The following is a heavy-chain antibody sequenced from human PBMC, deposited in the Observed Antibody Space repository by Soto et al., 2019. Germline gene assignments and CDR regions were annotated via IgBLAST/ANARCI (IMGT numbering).Heavy chain of an antibody. Sequence: QLQLQESGSGLVKPSQTLSLTCSVSAGSISTYHWSWIRQPAGKGLEWIGRIYYTGSTDYNPSLKSRVTMSVDTSKNQFSLKVSSVTAADTAVYYCARDCSGGACYPASFDYWGQGTLVTVSS. CDR2: IYYTGST. CDR3: ARDCSGGACYPASFDY. D-gene: IGHD2-15*01. CDR1: AGSISTYH. J-gene: IGHJ4*02. V-gene: IGHV4-4*07.